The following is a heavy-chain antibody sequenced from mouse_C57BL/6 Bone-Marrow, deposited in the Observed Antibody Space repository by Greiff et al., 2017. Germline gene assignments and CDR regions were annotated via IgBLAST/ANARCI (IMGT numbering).Heavy chain of an antibody. V-gene: IGHV2-4*01. CDR2: IWSGGST. D-gene: IGHD2-3*01. J-gene: IGHJ3*01. CDR3: AKEGDDGYYWFAY. CDR1: GFSFTSYG. Sequence: VQLMESGPGLVQPSQSLSITCTVSGFSFTSYGVHWVRQPPGKGLEWLGVIWSGGSTDYNAAFISRLSISKDNSKSQVFFKMNRLQADDTAIYYCAKEGDDGYYWFAYWGQGTLVTVSA.